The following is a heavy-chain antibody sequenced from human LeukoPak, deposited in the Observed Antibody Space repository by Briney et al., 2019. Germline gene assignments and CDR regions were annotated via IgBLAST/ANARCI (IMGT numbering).Heavy chain of an antibody. CDR3: ARHKYYDILTGYLGAFDI. CDR1: GGSISIYY. V-gene: IGHV4-59*08. J-gene: IGHJ3*02. Sequence: SETLSLTCTVSGGSISIYYWSWIRQPPGKGLEWSGYIYYSGGTNYNPSLKSRVTIPVDTSKNQSSLKLSSVTAADTAVYYCARHKYYDILTGYLGAFDIWGQGTMVTVSS. D-gene: IGHD3-9*01. CDR2: IYYSGGT.